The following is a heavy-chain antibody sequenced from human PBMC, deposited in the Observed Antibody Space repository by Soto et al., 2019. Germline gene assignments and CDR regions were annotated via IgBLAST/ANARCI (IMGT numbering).Heavy chain of an antibody. Sequence: EEQLVETGGGLIQPGGSLRLSCAASGFNVSSNYMNWVRQAPGKGPEWVSIIYSGGNTYYADSVKGRFTISRDNSKNTVYLQMNSLRVEDTAVYYCARYLSITIFGVGNRYYFMDVWGQGTTVTVSS. V-gene: IGHV3-53*02. CDR3: ARYLSITIFGVGNRYYFMDV. D-gene: IGHD3-3*01. CDR2: IYSGGNT. J-gene: IGHJ6*03. CDR1: GFNVSSNY.